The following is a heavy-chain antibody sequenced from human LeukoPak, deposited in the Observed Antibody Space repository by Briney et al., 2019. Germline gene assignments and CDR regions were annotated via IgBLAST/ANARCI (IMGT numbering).Heavy chain of an antibody. CDR1: GFTFSSYD. V-gene: IGHV3-13*05. D-gene: IGHD3-10*01. CDR2: IGTAGDP. J-gene: IGHJ2*01. CDR3: ARSVTYYYGSGSYWYFDL. Sequence: GGSLRLSCAASGFTFSSYDMHWVRQATGKGLEWVSAIGTAGDPYYPGSVKGRFTISRENAKNSLYLQMNSLRAGDTAVYCCARSVTYYYGSGSYWYFDLWGRGTLVTVSS.